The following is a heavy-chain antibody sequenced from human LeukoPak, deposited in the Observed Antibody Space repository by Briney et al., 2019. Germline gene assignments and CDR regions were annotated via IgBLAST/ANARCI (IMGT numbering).Heavy chain of an antibody. CDR3: ARSMEDAWTLDI. Sequence: AGGSLRLSCAASGFTFSDYWMSWVRQAPGKGLERVANIKQDGSEKYYVDSVKGRFTISRDNAKNSLYLQMNSLRAEDTAVYYCARSMEDAWTLDIWGQGTMVTVSS. CDR2: IKQDGSEK. D-gene: IGHD2/OR15-2a*01. V-gene: IGHV3-7*01. CDR1: GFTFSDYW. J-gene: IGHJ3*02.